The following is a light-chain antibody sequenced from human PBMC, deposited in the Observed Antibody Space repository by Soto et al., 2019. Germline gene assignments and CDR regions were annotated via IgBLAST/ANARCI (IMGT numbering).Light chain of an antibody. CDR3: LQDDSWPLT. CDR1: QDIRNE. J-gene: IGKJ4*01. Sequence: AVQMTQSPSSLSASVGDRVTITCRASQDIRNELGWYQQKPGKAPELLIYAASSLQSGVPSRFSGSQFGTDFTLTISSLQPEDSANYYCLQDDSWPLTFGGGTKVEIK. CDR2: AAS. V-gene: IGKV1-6*01.